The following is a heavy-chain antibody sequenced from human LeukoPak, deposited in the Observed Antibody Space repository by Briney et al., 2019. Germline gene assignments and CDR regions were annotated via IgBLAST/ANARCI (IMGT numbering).Heavy chain of an antibody. Sequence: TSETLSLTCTVSYGSINRGGYYYHWIRQHPGKGLEWIGHIFDSGSTHYNPSLKSRLIISVDTSKNQFSLKLSSVTAADTAVYYCARALIGSGSYYSALNPWGQGTLVTVSS. D-gene: IGHD3-10*01. CDR3: ARALIGSGSYYSALNP. J-gene: IGHJ5*02. CDR2: IFDSGST. V-gene: IGHV4-31*03. CDR1: YGSINRGGYY.